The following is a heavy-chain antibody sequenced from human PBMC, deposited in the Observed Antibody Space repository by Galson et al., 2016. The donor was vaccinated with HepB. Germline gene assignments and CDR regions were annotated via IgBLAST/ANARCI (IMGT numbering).Heavy chain of an antibody. CDR1: GGSLNAFY. D-gene: IGHD5-18*01. CDR3: ARGGLRASYSYVRNNVFDI. V-gene: IGHV4-34*01. Sequence: SETLSLTCAVYGGSLNAFYWSYIRQPPGKVLEWLGEVNHSGSSNYNPSLRSRVTISVDTSKNQVSLRLDSVTAADTAVYYCARGGLRASYSYVRNNVFDIWGQGTLVTVSS. CDR2: VNHSGSS. J-gene: IGHJ3*02.